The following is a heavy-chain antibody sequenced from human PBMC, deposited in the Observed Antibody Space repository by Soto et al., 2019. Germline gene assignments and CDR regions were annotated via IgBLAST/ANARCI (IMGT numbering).Heavy chain of an antibody. V-gene: IGHV1-8*01. CDR3: ARVESTPWFDP. CDR1: GYTFTSYD. D-gene: IGHD2-15*01. Sequence: ASVKVSCKASGYTFTSYDINWVRQATGQGLEWMGWMNPNSGNTGYAQKFQGRVTITADKSTSTAYMELSSLRSEDTAVYYCARVESTPWFDPWGQGTLVTVSS. J-gene: IGHJ5*02. CDR2: MNPNSGNT.